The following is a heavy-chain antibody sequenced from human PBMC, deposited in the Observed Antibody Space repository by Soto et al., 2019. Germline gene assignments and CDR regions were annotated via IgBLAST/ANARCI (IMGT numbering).Heavy chain of an antibody. CDR3: ARVRGSGSYYRHYYYYGMDV. J-gene: IGHJ6*02. D-gene: IGHD3-10*01. V-gene: IGHV4-59*01. Sequence: SETLSLTCTVSGGSISSYYWSWIRQPPGKGLEWIGYIYYSGGSNYNPSLKSRVTISVDTSKNQFSLKLSSVTAADTAVYYCARVRGSGSYYRHYYYYGMDVWGQGTTVTVSS. CDR2: IYYSGGS. CDR1: GGSISSYY.